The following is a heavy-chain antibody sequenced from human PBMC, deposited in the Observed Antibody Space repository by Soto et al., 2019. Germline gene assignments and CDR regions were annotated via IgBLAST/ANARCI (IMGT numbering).Heavy chain of an antibody. CDR3: ARHLAYCGGDCSLAAFDI. D-gene: IGHD2-21*02. CDR1: GGSFSGYY. V-gene: IGHV4-34*01. Sequence: SETLSLTCAVYGGSFSGYYWSWIRQPPGKGLEWIGEINHSGSTNYNPSLKSRVTISVDTSKNQFSLKLRSVTAADTAVYYCARHLAYCGGDCSLAAFDIWGQGTMVTVSS. J-gene: IGHJ3*02. CDR2: INHSGST.